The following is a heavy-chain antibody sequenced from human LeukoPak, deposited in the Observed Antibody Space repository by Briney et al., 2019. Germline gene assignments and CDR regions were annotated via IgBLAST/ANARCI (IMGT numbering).Heavy chain of an antibody. V-gene: IGHV3-23*01. Sequence: PGGSLRLSCAASGFTFSSYAMSWVRQAPGKGLEWVSAISGSGGSTYYADSVKGRFTISRDNSKNTLYLQMNSLRAEDTAVYYCAKDLELIAVAGTEYYFDYWGQGTLVTVSS. D-gene: IGHD6-19*01. CDR3: AKDLELIAVAGTEYYFDY. J-gene: IGHJ4*02. CDR2: ISGSGGST. CDR1: GFTFSSYA.